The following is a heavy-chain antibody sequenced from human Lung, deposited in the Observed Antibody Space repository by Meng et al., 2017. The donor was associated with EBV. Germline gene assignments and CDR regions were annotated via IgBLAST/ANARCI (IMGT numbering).Heavy chain of an antibody. D-gene: IGHD2-21*01. Sequence: GQLQPWGAGLLKPSETLCLTCAVYGGSLSDYCCHWIRQPPGKGLEWIGEVNHSKSTNYNPSLKSRITMSLDKPKNQFSLKLSSVTAADTAVYYCARDSDSAYSLGYWGQGTLVTVSS. V-gene: IGHV4-34*02. CDR1: GGSLSDYC. CDR2: VNHSKST. J-gene: IGHJ4*02. CDR3: ARDSDSAYSLGY.